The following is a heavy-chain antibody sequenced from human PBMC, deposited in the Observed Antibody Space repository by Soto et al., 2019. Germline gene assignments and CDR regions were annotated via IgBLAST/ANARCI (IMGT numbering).Heavy chain of an antibody. V-gene: IGHV1-3*05. Sequence: QVQLVQSGAEEKKPGASVKVSCKASGYTFTSYAMHWVRQAPGQRLEWMGWINAGNGNTKYSQKFQGRVTITRDTSASTAYMELSSLRSEDTAVYYCARRFLHDFWSGYYPLDYWGQGTLVTVSS. D-gene: IGHD3-3*01. CDR2: INAGNGNT. CDR1: GYTFTSYA. J-gene: IGHJ4*02. CDR3: ARRFLHDFWSGYYPLDY.